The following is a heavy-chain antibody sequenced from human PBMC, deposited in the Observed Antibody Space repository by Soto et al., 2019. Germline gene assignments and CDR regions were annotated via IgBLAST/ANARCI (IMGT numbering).Heavy chain of an antibody. V-gene: IGHV4-39*07. CDR1: GGSITSSSYY. CDR3: ARDWVFDY. D-gene: IGHD3-16*01. J-gene: IGHJ4*02. CDR2: IYYSGST. Sequence: SETLSLTCTVSGGSITSSSYYWGWIRQPPGKGLEWIGNIYYSGSTYYNPSLKSRVTISVDTSKNQFSLKLSSVTAADTAVYYCARDWVFDYWGQGTLVTVSS.